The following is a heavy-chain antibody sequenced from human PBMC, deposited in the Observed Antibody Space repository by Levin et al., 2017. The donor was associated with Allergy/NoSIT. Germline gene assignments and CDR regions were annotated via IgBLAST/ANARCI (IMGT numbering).Heavy chain of an antibody. CDR1: GFTFSSYT. CDR3: ARGDSGSYDY. CDR2: ISSSSSYI. D-gene: IGHD1-26*01. J-gene: IGHJ4*02. Sequence: GGSLRLSCAASGFTFSSYTMNWVRQAPGMGLEWVSSISSSSSYIYYADSMKGRFTISRDNAKNSLYLQMNSLRAEDTAVYYCARGDSGSYDYWGQGTLVTVAS. V-gene: IGHV3-21*01.